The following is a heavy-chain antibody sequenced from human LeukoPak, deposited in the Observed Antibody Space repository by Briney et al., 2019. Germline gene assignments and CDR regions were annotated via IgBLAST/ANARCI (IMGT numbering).Heavy chain of an antibody. D-gene: IGHD1-26*01. CDR1: GASISNSIYY. J-gene: IGHJ5*02. CDR3: VRDNSGIIPESWFDP. Sequence: PSETLSLTCTVSGASISNSIYYWGWIRQPPGKGLEWIGYIYYSGSTNYNPSLKSRVTISVDTSKNQFSLKLSSVTAADTAVYYCVRDNSGIIPESWFDPWGQGTLVTVSS. V-gene: IGHV4-61*01. CDR2: IYYSGST.